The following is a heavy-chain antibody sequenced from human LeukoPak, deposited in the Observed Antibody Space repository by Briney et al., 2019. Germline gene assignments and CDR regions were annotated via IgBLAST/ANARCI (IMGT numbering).Heavy chain of an antibody. V-gene: IGHV4-4*07. J-gene: IGHJ3*02. CDR1: GGSISNYY. CDR3: ARGASGGSLPGFDI. D-gene: IGHD1-26*01. Sequence: SESLSLTCTVSGGSISNYYWNWIRQPAGKGLQWIGHISTSGSTNYSSSLTSRGTMSIDTSKNQFTLNLSSVTAADTAVYYCARGASGGSLPGFDIWGQGTMVTVSS. CDR2: ISTSGST.